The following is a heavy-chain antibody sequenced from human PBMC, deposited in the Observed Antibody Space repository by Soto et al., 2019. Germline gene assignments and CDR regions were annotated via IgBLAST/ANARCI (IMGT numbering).Heavy chain of an antibody. J-gene: IGHJ5*02. CDR1: GYTFTSYG. CDR2: ISAYNGNT. D-gene: IGHD3-22*01. CDR3: ARDLVSGSNYEDVSSIVGNWFDA. V-gene: IGHV1-18*01. Sequence: QVQLVQSGPEVKKPGASVKVSCKASGYTFTSYGFSWVRQATGQGFEWMGWISAYNGNTNYAQKFQGRVTMTTDTSATTAYMELRSLRSDATAVYSCARDLVSGSNYEDVSSIVGNWFDAWGQGSQVTVYS.